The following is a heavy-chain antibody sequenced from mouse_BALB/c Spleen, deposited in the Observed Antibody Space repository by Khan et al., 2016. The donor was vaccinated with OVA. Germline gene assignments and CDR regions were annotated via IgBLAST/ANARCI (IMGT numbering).Heavy chain of an antibody. Sequence: QVQLKQSGAELVRPGASVKLSCKTSGYIFTSYWIHWVKQRSGQGLEWIARIYPGTDNTYYNEKFKDKATLTADKSPSTAYMQLSSLKSEDADVVFCAREEALYHFDHWGQGTTLTVSS. J-gene: IGHJ2*01. D-gene: IGHD3-2*02. V-gene: IGHV1-76*01. CDR2: IYPGTDNT. CDR3: AREEALYHFDH. CDR1: GYIFTSYW.